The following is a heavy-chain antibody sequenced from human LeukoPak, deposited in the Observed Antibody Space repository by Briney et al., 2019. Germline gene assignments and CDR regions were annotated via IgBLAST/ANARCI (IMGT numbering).Heavy chain of an antibody. CDR2: ISYDGSNK. CDR3: ATSRTFDY. CDR1: GFTFSSYG. V-gene: IGHV3-30*03. J-gene: IGHJ4*02. Sequence: PGGSLRLSCAASGFTFSSYGMHWVHQAAGKGLEWVGLISYDGSNKYYADSVQGRFTISRDNSKNTLYLQMNRLRAEDTAVYYCATSRTFDYWGQGTLVTVSS. D-gene: IGHD1-1*01.